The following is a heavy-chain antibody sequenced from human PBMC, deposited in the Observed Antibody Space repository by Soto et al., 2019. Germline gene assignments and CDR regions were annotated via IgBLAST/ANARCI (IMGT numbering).Heavy chain of an antibody. J-gene: IGHJ5*02. CDR1: CGSLSSSSYY. CDR3: ARSERINWFDP. CDR2: IYYSGST. V-gene: IGHV4-39*01. Sequence: SGTPSPTRPVSCGSLSSSSYYWGWIRQPPGKGLEWIGSIYYSGSTYYNPSLKSRVTISVDTSKNQFSLKLSSVTAADTAVYYCARSERINWFDPWGQGTLVTVSS.